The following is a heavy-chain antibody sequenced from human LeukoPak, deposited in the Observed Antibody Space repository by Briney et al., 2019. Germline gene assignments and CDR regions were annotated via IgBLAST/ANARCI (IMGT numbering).Heavy chain of an antibody. J-gene: IGHJ4*02. Sequence: SSETLSLTCTVSGGSISSSSYYWGWIRQPPGKGLEWIGSIYYSGSTYYNPSLKSRVTMSVDTSKNQFSLKLSSVTAADTAVYYCARGPKVYYFDYWGQGTLVTVSS. V-gene: IGHV4-39*07. CDR2: IYYSGST. CDR1: GGSISSSSYY. CDR3: ARGPKVYYFDY.